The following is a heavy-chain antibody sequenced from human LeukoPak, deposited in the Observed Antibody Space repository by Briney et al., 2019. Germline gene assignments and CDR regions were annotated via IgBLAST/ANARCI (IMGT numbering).Heavy chain of an antibody. CDR1: GFIFSNYG. CDR3: VRQITMILPVLSH. D-gene: IGHD3-22*01. V-gene: IGHV3-64D*06. J-gene: IGHJ4*02. CDR2: ISSNGGST. Sequence: GGSLTLSCSASGFIFSNYGMHWVRQAPGKGLEHVSVISSNGGSTYYADSVKGRFTISRDNSKNTVYLQMSSLRPEDRAVYYCVRQITMILPVLSHWGQGTVVTVSS.